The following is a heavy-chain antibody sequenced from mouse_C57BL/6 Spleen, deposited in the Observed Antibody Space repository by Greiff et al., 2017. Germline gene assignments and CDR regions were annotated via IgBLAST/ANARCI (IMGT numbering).Heavy chain of an antibody. CDR1: GYTFTDYN. CDR2: INPNNGGT. V-gene: IGHV1-18*01. CDR3: AREVYDDLSDY. J-gene: IGHJ3*01. D-gene: IGHD2-3*01. Sequence: DVKLVESGPELVKPGASVKISCKASGYTFTDYNMDWVKQSHGKSLEWIGDINPNNGGTFYNQKFKGKATLTVDKSSSTAYMELRSLTSEDTAVYYCAREVYDDLSDYWGQGTLVTVSA.